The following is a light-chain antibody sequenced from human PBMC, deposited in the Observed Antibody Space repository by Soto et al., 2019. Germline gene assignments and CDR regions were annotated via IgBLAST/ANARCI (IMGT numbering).Light chain of an antibody. V-gene: IGKV1-39*01. CDR2: EES. Sequence: DIQMTQSPSSLSASVGDRVTITCRASQTSATYINWYQQKSGSAPRLLIYEESGLQSGVPSRFSRSGSGTHFVLTISNFQPEDSATYFCQQTYTNPKTFGQGTKVDIK. CDR3: QQTYTNPKT. CDR1: QTSATY. J-gene: IGKJ1*01.